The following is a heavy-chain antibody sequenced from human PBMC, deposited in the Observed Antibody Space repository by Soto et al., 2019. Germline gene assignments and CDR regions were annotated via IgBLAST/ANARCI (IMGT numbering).Heavy chain of an antibody. V-gene: IGHV4-31*03. CDR1: GGSVSIGGDS. CDR2: IYYSGST. CDR3: ARNPIPRGPVY. J-gene: IGHJ4*02. D-gene: IGHD1-26*01. Sequence: PSETMALTCTVSGGSVSIGGDSVSWIRQHPGKGLEWIGYIYYSGSTYYNPSLKSRVTISVDTSKNQFSLKLSSVTAADTAVYYCARNPIPRGPVYWGQGTLVTVSS.